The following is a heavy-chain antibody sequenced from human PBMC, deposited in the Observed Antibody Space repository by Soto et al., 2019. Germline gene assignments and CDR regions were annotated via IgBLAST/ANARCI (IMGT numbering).Heavy chain of an antibody. CDR1: GFAFHNHG. D-gene: IGHD1-1*01. CDR3: ARKPHWQYWYFDL. CDR2: ISGSGDNA. V-gene: IGHV3-20*01. Sequence: EVQLVECGGSVIRPGGSLRLSCAASGFAFHNHGMAWVRQVPGKGLEWDAGISGSGDNAGYADSVKGRFTISRDNGDNSLYLEINNLGVEDTALYHCARKPHWQYWYFDLWGRGTLVTVSS. J-gene: IGHJ2*01.